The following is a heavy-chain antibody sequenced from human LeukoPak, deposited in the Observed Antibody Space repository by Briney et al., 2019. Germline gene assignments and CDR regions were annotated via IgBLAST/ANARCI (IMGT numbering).Heavy chain of an antibody. J-gene: IGHJ5*02. V-gene: IGHV3-53*01. CDR1: GFTLSSNY. Sequence: GGSLRLSCAASGFTLSSNYMSWVRQAPGKGLEWASVIYSGGSTYYADSVKGRFTISRDNSKNTLYLQMNSLRAEDTAVYYCARAEEDYYDSSGYSNWFDPWGQGTLATVSS. D-gene: IGHD3-22*01. CDR3: ARAEEDYYDSSGYSNWFDP. CDR2: IYSGGST.